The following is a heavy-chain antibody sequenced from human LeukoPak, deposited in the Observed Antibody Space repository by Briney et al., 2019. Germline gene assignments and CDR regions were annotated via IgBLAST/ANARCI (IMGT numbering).Heavy chain of an antibody. CDR2: ISSSRSYT. D-gene: IGHD3-22*01. V-gene: IGHV3-21*01. CDR3: ARDPYQYDSSGYPGFDY. CDR1: GFTFRSYS. J-gene: IGHJ4*02. Sequence: PGGSLRLSCAASGFTFRSYSMSWVRQAPGKGLEWVSFISSSRSYTHYADSVKGRFTISRDNAKNSLYLQMNSLRAEDTAVYYCARDPYQYDSSGYPGFDYWGQGTLVTVSS.